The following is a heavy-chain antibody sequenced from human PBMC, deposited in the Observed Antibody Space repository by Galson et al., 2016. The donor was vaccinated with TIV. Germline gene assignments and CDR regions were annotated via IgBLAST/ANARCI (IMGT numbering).Heavy chain of an antibody. Sequence: SLRLSCAASGVIVSNNYMSWVRQAPGKGLERISVIYTNGRTFYADTVKGRFTISSYNSKNTRYLQMNSLRPEDTALYYRARQNDYLYYFDYWGQGTLVTVSS. D-gene: IGHD4/OR15-4a*01. V-gene: IGHV3-53*04. J-gene: IGHJ4*02. CDR1: GVIVSNNY. CDR2: IYTNGRT. CDR3: ARQNDYLYYFDY.